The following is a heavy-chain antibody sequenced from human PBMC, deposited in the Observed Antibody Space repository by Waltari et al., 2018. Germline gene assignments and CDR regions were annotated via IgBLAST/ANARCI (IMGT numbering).Heavy chain of an antibody. Sequence: QLKLQESGPGLVKPSETLSLTCAVSGGSISRSYYWGWIRQPPKKGLEWIGSIYYSGSTDYKPSLKSRVTISVDTSKNQFSLKLTSVTAADTAVYYCVKTDYGDFDYWGQGTLVTVSS. V-gene: IGHV4-39*01. D-gene: IGHD4-17*01. J-gene: IGHJ4*02. CDR1: GGSISRSYY. CDR2: IYYSGST. CDR3: VKTDYGDFDY.